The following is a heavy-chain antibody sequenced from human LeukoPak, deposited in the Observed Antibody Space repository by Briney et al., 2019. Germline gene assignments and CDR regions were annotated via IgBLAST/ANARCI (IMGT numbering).Heavy chain of an antibody. D-gene: IGHD3-3*02. V-gene: IGHV3-30*02. J-gene: IGHJ4*02. CDR2: IRYDGSNK. Sequence: GGSLRLSCAASGFTFSSYGMHWVRQAPGKGLEWVAFIRYDGSNKYYADSVKGRFTISRDNSKNTLYLQMNSLRAEDTAVYYCAKGGILSRDLDYWGQGTLVTVSS. CDR3: AKGGILSRDLDY. CDR1: GFTFSSYG.